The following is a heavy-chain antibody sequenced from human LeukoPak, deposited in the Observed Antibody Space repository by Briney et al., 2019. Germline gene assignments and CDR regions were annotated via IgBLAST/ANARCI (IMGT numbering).Heavy chain of an antibody. V-gene: IGHV1-46*01. CDR2: INPSGGGT. J-gene: IGHJ4*02. Sequence: PWASVKVSCKASGYTFTSYYMHWVRQAPGQGLEWMGIINPSGGGTSYAQKFQGRVTMTRDTSTSTVYMELSSLRSEDTAVYYCASCSSTSCYRRGVDYWGQGTLVTVSS. CDR1: GYTFTSYY. CDR3: ASCSSTSCYRRGVDY. D-gene: IGHD2-2*01.